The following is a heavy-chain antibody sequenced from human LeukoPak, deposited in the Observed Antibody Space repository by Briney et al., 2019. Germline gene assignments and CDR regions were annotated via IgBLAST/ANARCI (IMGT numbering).Heavy chain of an antibody. CDR3: ARTYYYGSDPFDP. D-gene: IGHD3-10*01. CDR1: GYTFTGYY. Sequence: GASVKVSCKASGYTFTGYYMHWVRQAPGQGLEWMGWINPNSGGTNNEQKFQGRVTMTRDTSISTAYMELSRLRSDDTAVYYCARTYYYGSDPFDPWGQGTLVTVSS. CDR2: INPNSGGT. J-gene: IGHJ5*02. V-gene: IGHV1-2*02.